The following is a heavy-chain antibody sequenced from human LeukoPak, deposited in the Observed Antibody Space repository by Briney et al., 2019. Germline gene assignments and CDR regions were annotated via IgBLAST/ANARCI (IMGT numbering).Heavy chain of an antibody. CDR3: ARADGGGEPKFDY. CDR1: GFTFSSYG. Sequence: GGSLRLSCAASGFTFSSYGMHWVRQAPGKGLEWVAVIWYDGSNKYYADSVKGRFTISRDNSKNTLYLQMNSLRAEDTAVHYCARADGGGEPKFDYWGQGTLVTVSS. D-gene: IGHD1-14*01. CDR2: IWYDGSNK. J-gene: IGHJ4*02. V-gene: IGHV3-33*01.